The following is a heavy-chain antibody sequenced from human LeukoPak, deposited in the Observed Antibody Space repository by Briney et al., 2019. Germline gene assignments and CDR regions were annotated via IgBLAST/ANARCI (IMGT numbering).Heavy chain of an antibody. V-gene: IGHV4-59*01. J-gene: IGHJ3*02. CDR3: ARSDTAMVVHAFDI. CDR2: IYYSGST. CDR1: GGSISSYY. D-gene: IGHD5-18*01. Sequence: SETLSLTCTVSGGSISSYYWSWIRQPPGKGLEWIGYIYYSGSTNYNPSLKSRVTISVDTSKNQFSLKLSSVTAADTAVYYCARSDTAMVVHAFDIWGQGTMVTVSS.